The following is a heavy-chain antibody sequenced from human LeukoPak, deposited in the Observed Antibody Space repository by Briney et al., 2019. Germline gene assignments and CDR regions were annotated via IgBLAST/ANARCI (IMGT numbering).Heavy chain of an antibody. D-gene: IGHD1-14*01. CDR1: GFTFSSYC. J-gene: IGHJ3*02. CDR2: IKHDGSEI. V-gene: IGHV3-7*01. Sequence: PGGSLRLSCTASGFTFSSYCMTWVRQAPGKGLEWVANIKHDGSEIDYMDSLKGRFTISRDNAKNSLYLQMNSLRAEDTARYYCARDSPVATYTFDIWGQGTMVTVSS. CDR3: ARDSPVATYTFDI.